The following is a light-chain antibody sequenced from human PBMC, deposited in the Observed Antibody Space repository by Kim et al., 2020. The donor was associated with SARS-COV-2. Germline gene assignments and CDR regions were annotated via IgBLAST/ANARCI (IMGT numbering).Light chain of an antibody. CDR2: GAS. CDR1: QRITNS. V-gene: IGKV1-39*01. CDR3: QQSYTLPT. Sequence: DIQMTQSPSSLSASVGDRVTITCRASQRITNSLNWYQQKPGKAPNLLIYGASTLQSGVPSRFSGSGSGTDFTLTISSLQPGDSATYYCQQSYTLPTFDQGTRLEIK. J-gene: IGKJ5*01.